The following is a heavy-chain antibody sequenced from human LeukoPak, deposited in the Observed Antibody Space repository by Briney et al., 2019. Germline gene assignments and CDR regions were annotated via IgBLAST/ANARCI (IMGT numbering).Heavy chain of an antibody. J-gene: IGHJ4*02. Sequence: PGGALRLSRAPSGFTFSSYSMNAVRAAPGKGLEWGSSISSSRSYIYYADSVKGRFTISRDNAKNSLYVQMHSLRAEDTAVFYCARESDYGGNSNDIFDYWGQGTLVTVSS. D-gene: IGHD4-23*01. CDR3: ARESDYGGNSNDIFDY. CDR2: ISSSRSYI. V-gene: IGHV3-21*01. CDR1: GFTFSSYS.